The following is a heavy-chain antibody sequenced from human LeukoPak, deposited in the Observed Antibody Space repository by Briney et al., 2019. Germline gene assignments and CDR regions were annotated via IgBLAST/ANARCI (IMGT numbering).Heavy chain of an antibody. Sequence: SETLSLTCAVSGGSISSGGYSWSWIRQPPGKGLEWIGYIYYSGSTYYNPSLKSRVTISVDTSKNQFSLKLSSVTAADTAVYYCARDISTGSSWGPYDAFDIWGQGTMVTVSS. J-gene: IGHJ3*02. D-gene: IGHD6-13*01. CDR2: IYYSGST. CDR3: ARDISTGSSWGPYDAFDI. CDR1: GGSISSGGYS. V-gene: IGHV4-30-4*07.